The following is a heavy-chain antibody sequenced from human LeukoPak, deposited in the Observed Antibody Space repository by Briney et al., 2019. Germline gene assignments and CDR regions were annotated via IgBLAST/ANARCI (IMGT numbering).Heavy chain of an antibody. CDR1: GGSISSGGYY. V-gene: IGHV4-30-4*08. CDR3: ATSYQTETYYYYGMDV. CDR2: INHSGST. J-gene: IGHJ6*02. D-gene: IGHD2-2*01. Sequence: PSQTLSLTCTVSGGSISSGGYYWSWIRQPPGTGLEWIGEINHSGSTNYNPSLKSRVTISVDTSKNQFSLKLSSVTAADTAVYYCATSYQTETYYYYGMDVWGQGTTVTVSS.